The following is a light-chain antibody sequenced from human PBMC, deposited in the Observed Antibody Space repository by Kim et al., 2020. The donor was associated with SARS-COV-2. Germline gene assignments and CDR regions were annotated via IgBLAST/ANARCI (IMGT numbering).Light chain of an antibody. CDR3: QAWDSSTAV. Sequence: SYELTQRPSVSVSPGQTASITCSGDKLGDKYACWYQQKPGQSPVLVIYQDIKRPSGIPERFSGSNSGNTATLTISGTQAMDEADYYCQAWDSSTAVFGGG. V-gene: IGLV3-1*01. CDR1: KLGDKY. CDR2: QDI. J-gene: IGLJ2*01.